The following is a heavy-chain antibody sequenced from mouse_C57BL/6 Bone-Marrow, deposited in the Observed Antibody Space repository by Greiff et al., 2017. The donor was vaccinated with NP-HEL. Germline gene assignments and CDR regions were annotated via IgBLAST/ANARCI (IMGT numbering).Heavy chain of an antibody. CDR3: AREGGAWFAY. Sequence: VQLQQPGAELVKPGASVKLSCKASGYTFTSYWMQWVKQRPGQGLEWIGEIDPSDSYTNYNQKFKGKATLTVDTSSSTAYMQLSSLTSEDSAVYYCAREGGAWFAYGGQGTLVTVSA. CDR2: IDPSDSYT. J-gene: IGHJ3*01. CDR1: GYTFTSYW. V-gene: IGHV1-50*01.